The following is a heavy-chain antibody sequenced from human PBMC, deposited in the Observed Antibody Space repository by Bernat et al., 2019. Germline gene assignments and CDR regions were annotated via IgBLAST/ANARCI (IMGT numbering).Heavy chain of an antibody. CDR2: IHGDGRTT. D-gene: IGHD1-14*01. CDR3: GSAITGDHVGH. CDR1: GFTFNIYW. J-gene: IGHJ4*02. V-gene: IGHV3-74*01. Sequence: EVQMVESGGGLVQPGGSLRLSCAASGFTFNIYWMHWVRQAPGRGLEWVSRIHGDGRTTSYADSVKGRFRISRDNTKNTLYLQMNNRRAEDAGQYYCGSAITGDHVGHWGQGTLVSVSS.